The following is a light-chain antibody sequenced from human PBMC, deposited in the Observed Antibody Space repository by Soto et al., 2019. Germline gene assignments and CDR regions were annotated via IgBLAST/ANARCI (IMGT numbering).Light chain of an antibody. CDR3: SSYAGSNKLL. J-gene: IGLJ2*01. V-gene: IGLV2-8*01. CDR1: SSDVGGYNY. Sequence: QSALTQPPPASGSPGQSVTISCTGTSSDVGGYNYVSWYQQHPGKAPKLMIYEVSKRPSGVPDRFSGSKSGNTASLTVSGLQAEDEADYYCSSYAGSNKLLFGGGTKVTVL. CDR2: EVS.